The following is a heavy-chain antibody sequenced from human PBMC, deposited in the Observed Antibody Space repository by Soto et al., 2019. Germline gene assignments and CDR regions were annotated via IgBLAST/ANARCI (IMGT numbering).Heavy chain of an antibody. J-gene: IGHJ6*02. CDR3: ARRRVEFYYYYGMDV. D-gene: IGHD2-15*01. Sequence: GGSLRLSCAASGFTFSSYWMSWVRQAPGKGLEWVANIKQDGSEKYYVDSVKGRFTISRDNAKNSLYLQMNSLRVEDTAVYYCARRRVEFYYYYGMDVWGQGTTVTVSS. CDR1: GFTFSSYW. V-gene: IGHV3-7*05. CDR2: IKQDGSEK.